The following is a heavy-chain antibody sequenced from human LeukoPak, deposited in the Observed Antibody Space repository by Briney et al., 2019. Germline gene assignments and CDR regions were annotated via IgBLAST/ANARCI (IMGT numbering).Heavy chain of an antibody. CDR1: GYTFTGYY. D-gene: IGHD3-16*01. CDR2: INPNSGGT. Sequence: ASVKVSCKASGYTFTGYYMHWVRQAPGQGLEWMGWINPNSGGTNYAQKFQGRVTMTRDTSISTAYMELSRLRSDDTAVYYCARDPTGDLYRLGANWFDPWGQGTLVTVSS. J-gene: IGHJ5*02. V-gene: IGHV1-2*02. CDR3: ARDPTGDLYRLGANWFDP.